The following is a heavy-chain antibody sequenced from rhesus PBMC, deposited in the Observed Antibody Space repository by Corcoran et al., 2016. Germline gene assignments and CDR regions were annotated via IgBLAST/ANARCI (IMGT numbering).Heavy chain of an antibody. Sequence: QVTLKESGPALVKPTQTLTLTCTFSGFSISPSGTGVGWIRQPPGKALEWLALIYWDYDKYSSTSLKSRLTISKDTSKNQVVLTMTNMDPVDTATYCCARRRWDSGYKEWGQGVLVTVSS. CDR3: ARRRWDSGYKE. CDR2: IYWDYDK. D-gene: IGHD3-28*01. V-gene: IGHV2-174*01. CDR1: GFSISPSGTG. J-gene: IGHJ4*01.